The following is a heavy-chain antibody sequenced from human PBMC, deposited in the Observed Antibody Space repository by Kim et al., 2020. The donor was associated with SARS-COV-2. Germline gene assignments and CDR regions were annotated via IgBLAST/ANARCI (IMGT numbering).Heavy chain of an antibody. V-gene: IGHV3-23*01. CDR1: GFTFSSYA. Sequence: GGSLRLSCAASGFTFSSYAMSWVRQAPGKGLEWVSAISGSGGSTYYADSVKGRFTISRDNSKNTLYLQMNSLRAEDTAVYYCAKRGPRPAAGHAHSFDYWGQGTLVTVSS. CDR2: ISGSGGST. J-gene: IGHJ4*02. D-gene: IGHD6-13*01. CDR3: AKRGPRPAAGHAHSFDY.